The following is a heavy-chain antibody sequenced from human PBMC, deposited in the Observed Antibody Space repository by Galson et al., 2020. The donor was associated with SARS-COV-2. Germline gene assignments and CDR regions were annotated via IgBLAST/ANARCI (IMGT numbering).Heavy chain of an antibody. D-gene: IGHD3-16*02. J-gene: IGHJ3*01. CDR3: AKEMNRYSVDYWCAFDV. CDR1: GFTFDEHA. V-gene: IGHV3-43D*03. Sequence: GESLKISCAASGFTFDEHAIHWVRQAPGKGPEWVSLISWDGVSSYYADSVKGRFTISRDNSKNFLYLQLNSLRVEDTALYYCAKEMNRYSVDYWCAFDVWGQGTMVTVSS. CDR2: ISWDGVSS.